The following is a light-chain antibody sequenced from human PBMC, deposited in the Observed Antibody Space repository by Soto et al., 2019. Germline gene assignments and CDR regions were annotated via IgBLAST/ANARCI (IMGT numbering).Light chain of an antibody. CDR1: SSNIGAGYD. CDR2: GNS. J-gene: IGLJ3*02. Sequence: QSVLTQRPSVSGAPGQRVTISCTGSSSNIGAGYDVHWYQQLPGTAPKLLIYGNSNRPSGVPDRFSGSKSGTSASLAITGLQAEDEAEYYCQSYDSSLSGSVFGGGTKLTVL. CDR3: QSYDSSLSGSV. V-gene: IGLV1-40*01.